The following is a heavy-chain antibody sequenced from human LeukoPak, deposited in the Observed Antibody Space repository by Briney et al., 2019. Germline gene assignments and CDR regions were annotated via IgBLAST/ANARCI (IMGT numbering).Heavy chain of an antibody. CDR3: ARVIMVRGLTFYYYAMDV. V-gene: IGHV4-59*01. CDR2: IHYSGST. J-gene: IGHJ6*02. CDR1: GDSISSYY. Sequence: SETLSLTCTVSGDSISSYYWSWIRQPPGKGLECIGYIHYSGSTKFNPSLKSRDTISVDTSKNQFSLKLSSVTAADTAAYFCARVIMVRGLTFYYYAMDVWGQGTTVTVSS. D-gene: IGHD3-10*01.